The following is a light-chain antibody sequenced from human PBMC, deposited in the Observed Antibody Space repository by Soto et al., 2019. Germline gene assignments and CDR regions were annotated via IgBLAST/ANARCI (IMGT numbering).Light chain of an antibody. J-gene: IGKJ2*01. V-gene: IGKV1-5*01. CDR3: KKYNSSPYT. Sequence: DIQMTQSPSTLSASVGDRVTITCRASQSISSWLAWYQQKPGKAPKLLIYDASSLESGVPSRFSGSGSGTEFTLTLSSLQPDDFATYFCKKYNSSPYTFGQGTKLEI. CDR1: QSISSW. CDR2: DAS.